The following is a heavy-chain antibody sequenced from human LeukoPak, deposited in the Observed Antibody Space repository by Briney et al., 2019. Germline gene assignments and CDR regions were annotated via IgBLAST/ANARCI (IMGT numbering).Heavy chain of an antibody. CDR3: ARDRATMVRGVGASYYYYYMDV. CDR1: GGSISSCY. Sequence: SETLSLTCTVSGGSISSCYWSWIRQPPGKGPEWIGYIYYSGSTNYNPSLKSRVTISVDTSKNQFSLKLSSVTAADTAVYYCARDRATMVRGVGASYYYYYMDVWGKGTTVTISS. V-gene: IGHV4-59*01. J-gene: IGHJ6*03. CDR2: IYYSGST. D-gene: IGHD3-10*01.